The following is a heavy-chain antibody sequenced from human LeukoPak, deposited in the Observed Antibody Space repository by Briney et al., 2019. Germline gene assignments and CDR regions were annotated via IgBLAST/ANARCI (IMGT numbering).Heavy chain of an antibody. CDR3: ARSYYDFWSGYYQILFDY. D-gene: IGHD3-3*01. Sequence: GGSLRLSCAASGFIFSAYNMNWVRQAPGKGLEWVSFISSSSSTIYYADSVKGRFTISRDNAKNSLYLQMNSLRAEDTAVYYCARSYYDFWSGYYQILFDYWGQGTLVTVSS. V-gene: IGHV3-48*01. J-gene: IGHJ4*02. CDR2: ISSSSSTI. CDR1: GFIFSAYN.